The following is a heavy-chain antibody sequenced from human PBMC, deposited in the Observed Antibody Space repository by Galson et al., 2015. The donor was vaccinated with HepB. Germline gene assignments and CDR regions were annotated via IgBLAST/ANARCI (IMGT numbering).Heavy chain of an antibody. CDR1: GFTFSRFD. CDR3: AKQGDTSMVTLHW. Sequence: LRLSCAASGFTFSRFDMSWVRQAPGKGLEWVSVIRVSGEGTYYADSVKGRFTISRDDSKNTLYLQVDSLRAEDTAVYYCAKQGDTSMVTLHWWGQGTLVTVSS. CDR2: IRVSGEGT. D-gene: IGHD5-18*01. V-gene: IGHV3-23*01. J-gene: IGHJ4*02.